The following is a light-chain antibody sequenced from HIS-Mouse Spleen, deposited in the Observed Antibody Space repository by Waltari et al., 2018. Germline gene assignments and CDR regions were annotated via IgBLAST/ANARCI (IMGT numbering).Light chain of an antibody. CDR3: CSYAGSSTFEV. V-gene: IGLV2-23*03. CDR1: SSDVGSYNL. J-gene: IGLJ2*01. Sequence: QSALTQPASVSGSPGQSITISCTGTSSDVGSYNLVSWYQQHPGKAPKLMLYEGSKRPSGVSNRFSGSKSGNTASLTSSGLQAEDEADYYCCSYAGSSTFEVFGGGTKLTVL. CDR2: EGS.